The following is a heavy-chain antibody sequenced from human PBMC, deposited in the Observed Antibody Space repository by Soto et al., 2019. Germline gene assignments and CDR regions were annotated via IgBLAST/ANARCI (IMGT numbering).Heavy chain of an antibody. Sequence: ASVKVSCKASGYTFTSYGISWVRQAPGQGLEWMGWISAYNGNTNYAQKLQGRVTMTTDTSTSTAYMELRSLRSDDTAVYYCARVHTQQWLVHLDYFDYWGQGTLVTVSS. CDR3: ARVHTQQWLVHLDYFDY. D-gene: IGHD6-19*01. CDR2: ISAYNGNT. J-gene: IGHJ4*02. CDR1: GYTFTSYG. V-gene: IGHV1-18*01.